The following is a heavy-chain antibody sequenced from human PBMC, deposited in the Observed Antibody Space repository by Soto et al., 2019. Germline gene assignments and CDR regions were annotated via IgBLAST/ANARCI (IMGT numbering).Heavy chain of an antibody. CDR2: IYYSGST. CDR3: AGQYSDFWSGYYYYFDY. CDR1: GGSISSSSYY. Sequence: PSETLSLTCTVSGGSISSSSYYWVWIRHPPGKGLEWIGSIYYSGSTYYNPSLKSRVTISVDTSKNQFSLKLSSVTAADTAVYYCAGQYSDFWSGYYYYFDYWGKGTLVTVSS. V-gene: IGHV4-39*01. D-gene: IGHD3-3*01. J-gene: IGHJ4*02.